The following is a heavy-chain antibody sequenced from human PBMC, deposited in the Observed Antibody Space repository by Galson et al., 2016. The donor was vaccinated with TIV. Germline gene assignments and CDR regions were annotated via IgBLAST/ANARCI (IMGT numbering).Heavy chain of an antibody. CDR1: GYNFARYW. V-gene: IGHV5-51*01. D-gene: IGHD6-19*01. CDR3: ARPHNSGLASYGYGMDV. J-gene: IGHJ6*02. Sequence: QSGAEVKKPGESLKISCQGSGYNFARYWIAWVRQMPGKGLEWMGIIYPAESETRYSPSFQGQVTISADKSLRTAYLQWSSLKDSSTAIYYGARPHNSGLASYGYGMDVWGQGPTVTVS. CDR2: IYPAESET.